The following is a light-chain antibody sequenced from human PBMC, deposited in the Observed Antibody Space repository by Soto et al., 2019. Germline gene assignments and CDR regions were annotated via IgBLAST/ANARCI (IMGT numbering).Light chain of an antibody. CDR1: QSISST. Sequence: DIQMTQSPFSLSASVGERVTITCRASQSISSTLNWYQQKPAKAPQLLIYAASSLETGVPSRFSGSGSGTDFTLTISSLQPEDFATYYCQQSYSTPHAFGQGTKVEIK. CDR3: QQSYSTPHA. V-gene: IGKV1-39*01. J-gene: IGKJ1*01. CDR2: AAS.